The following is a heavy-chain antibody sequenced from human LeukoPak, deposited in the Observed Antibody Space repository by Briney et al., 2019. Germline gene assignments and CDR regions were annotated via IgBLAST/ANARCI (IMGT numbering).Heavy chain of an antibody. CDR1: GGTFSSYA. CDR3: ARGVGDSSGYSSDY. CDR2: IIPILGIA. Sequence: SVKVSCRASGGTFSSYAISWVRQAPGQGLEWMGRIIPILGIANYAQKFQGRVTITADKSTSTAYMELSSLRSEDTAVYYCARGVGDSSGYSSDYWGQGTLVTVSS. V-gene: IGHV1-69*04. D-gene: IGHD3-22*01. J-gene: IGHJ4*02.